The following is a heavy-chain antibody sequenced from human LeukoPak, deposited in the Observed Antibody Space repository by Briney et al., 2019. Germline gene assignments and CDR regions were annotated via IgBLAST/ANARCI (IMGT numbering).Heavy chain of an antibody. CDR1: GYTFTSYA. CDR2: INTNTGNP. D-gene: IGHD3-22*01. V-gene: IGHV7-4-1*02. J-gene: IGHJ4*02. Sequence: ASVKVSCKASGYTFTSYAMNWVRQAPGQGLEWMGWINTNTGNPTYAQGFTGRFVFSLDTSVTTAYLQISSLKAEDTAVYYCARGRVEFLSNYYDSSGYSTFDYWGQGTLVTVSS. CDR3: ARGRVEFLSNYYDSSGYSTFDY.